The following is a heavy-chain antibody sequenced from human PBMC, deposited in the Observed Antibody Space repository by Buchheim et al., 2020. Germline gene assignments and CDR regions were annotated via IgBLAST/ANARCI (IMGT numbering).Heavy chain of an antibody. CDR3: ARDQDYGGNSGPEMVYYYHGMDV. CDR1: GFTFSSYA. Sequence: QVQLVESGGGVVQPGRSLRLSCAASGFTFSSYAMHWVRQAPGKGLEWVAVISYDGSNKYYADSVKGRFTISRDNSKNTLYLQMNSLRAEDTAVYYCARDQDYGGNSGPEMVYYYHGMDVWGQGTT. D-gene: IGHD4-23*01. V-gene: IGHV3-30*04. J-gene: IGHJ6*02. CDR2: ISYDGSNK.